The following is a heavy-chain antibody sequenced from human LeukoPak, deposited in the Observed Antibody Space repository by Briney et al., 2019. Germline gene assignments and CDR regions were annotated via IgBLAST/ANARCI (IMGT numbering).Heavy chain of an antibody. CDR1: GGSISSSNW. V-gene: IGHV3-15*05. Sequence: ETLSLTCAVSGGSISSSNWWSWVRQAPGKGLEWVGRIKSKTDGGTTDYAAPVKGRFTISRDDSKNTLYLQMNSMKTEDTAVYYCTTDLYYDSSGYYDYWGQGTLVTVSS. J-gene: IGHJ4*02. CDR2: IKSKTDGGTT. CDR3: TTDLYYDSSGYYDY. D-gene: IGHD3-22*01.